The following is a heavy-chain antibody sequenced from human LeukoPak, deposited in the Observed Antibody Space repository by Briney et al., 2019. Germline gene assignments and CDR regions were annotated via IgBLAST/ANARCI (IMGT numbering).Heavy chain of an antibody. V-gene: IGHV3-23*01. CDR3: APPAVAGTAYFQH. Sequence: GGSLRLSCAASGFTFSSYAMSWVRQAPGKGLEWVSAISGSGGSTYYADSVKGRFTISRGNSKNTLYLQMNSLRAEDTAVYYCAPPAVAGTAYFQHWGQGTLVTVSS. CDR2: ISGSGGST. D-gene: IGHD6-19*01. J-gene: IGHJ1*01. CDR1: GFTFSSYA.